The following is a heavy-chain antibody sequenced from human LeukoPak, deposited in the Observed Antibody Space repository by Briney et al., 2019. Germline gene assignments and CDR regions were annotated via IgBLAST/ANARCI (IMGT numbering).Heavy chain of an antibody. CDR1: GHTFTGYY. V-gene: IGHV1-2*02. J-gene: IGHJ5*02. Sequence: ASVKVSCKASGHTFTGYYMHWVRQAPGQGLEWIGWINPNSGGTNYAQKFQGRVTMTRDTSISTAYMELSRLRSDDTAVYYCAREGNCSGGSCYVWFDPWGQGTLVTVSS. CDR2: INPNSGGT. CDR3: AREGNCSGGSCYVWFDP. D-gene: IGHD2-15*01.